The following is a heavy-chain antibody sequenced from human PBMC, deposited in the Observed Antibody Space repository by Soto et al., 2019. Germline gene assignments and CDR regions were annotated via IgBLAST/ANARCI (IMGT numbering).Heavy chain of an antibody. V-gene: IGHV3-21*01. CDR3: ATDALGYCSSTSCYTAFDY. J-gene: IGHJ4*02. Sequence: GGSLRLSCAASGFTFSSYSMNWVRQAPGKGPEWVSSISSSSSYIYYADSVKGRFTISRDNAKNSLYLQMNSLRAEDTAVYYCATDALGYCSSTSCYTAFDYWGQGTLVTVSS. D-gene: IGHD2-2*02. CDR2: ISSSSSYI. CDR1: GFTFSSYS.